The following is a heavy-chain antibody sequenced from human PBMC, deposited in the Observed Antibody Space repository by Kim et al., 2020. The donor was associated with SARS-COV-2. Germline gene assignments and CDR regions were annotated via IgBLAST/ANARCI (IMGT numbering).Heavy chain of an antibody. CDR1: GGSFSGYY. D-gene: IGHD3-16*02. CDR3: ARVGTYYDYVWGSYRYTGHRSFQH. CDR2: INHSGST. V-gene: IGHV4-34*01. Sequence: SETLSLTCAVYGGSFSGYYWSWIRQPPGKGLEWIGEINHSGSTNYNPSLKSRVTISVDTSKNQFSLKLSSVTAADTAVYYCARVGTYYDYVWGSYRYTGHRSFQHWGQGTLVTVSS. J-gene: IGHJ1*01.